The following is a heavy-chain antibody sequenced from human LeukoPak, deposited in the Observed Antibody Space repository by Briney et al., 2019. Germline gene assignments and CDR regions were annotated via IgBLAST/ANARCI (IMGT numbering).Heavy chain of an antibody. CDR3: ARDMNPYDFWSGYLVPSYYYYGMDV. CDR2: IWYDGSNK. J-gene: IGHJ6*02. CDR1: GFTFRSYA. D-gene: IGHD3-3*01. V-gene: IGHV3-33*08. Sequence: GKSLRLSCAASGFTFRSYAIHWVRQTPGKGLEWVAVIWYDGSNKYYADSVKGRFTISRDNSKNTLYLQMNSLRAEDTAVYYCARDMNPYDFWSGYLVPSYYYYGMDVWGQGTTVTVSS.